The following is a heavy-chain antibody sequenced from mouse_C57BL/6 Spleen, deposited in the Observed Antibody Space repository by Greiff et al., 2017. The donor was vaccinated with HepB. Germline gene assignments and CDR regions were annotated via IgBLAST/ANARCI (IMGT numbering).Heavy chain of an antibody. J-gene: IGHJ3*01. D-gene: IGHD2-3*01. CDR3: ARSRNGYYLFAY. CDR1: GYTFTSYW. V-gene: IGHV1-59*01. CDR2: IDPSDSYT. Sequence: QVQLKQPGAELVRPGTSVKLSCKASGYTFTSYWMHWVKQRPGQGLEWIGVIDPSDSYTNYNQKFKGKATLTVDTSSSTAYMQLSSLTSEDSAVYYCARSRNGYYLFAYWGQGTLVTVSA.